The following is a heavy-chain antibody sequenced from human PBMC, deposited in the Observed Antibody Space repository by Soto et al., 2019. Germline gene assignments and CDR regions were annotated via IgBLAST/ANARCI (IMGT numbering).Heavy chain of an antibody. Sequence: PSETLSLTCTVSGGSISSYYWSWIRQPPGKGLEWIGYIYYSGSTNYNPSLKSRVTISVDTSKNQFSLKLSSVTAADTAVYYCARMSSPLSGSGSYSKGYYYYYMDVWGKGTTVTVSS. CDR2: IYYSGST. CDR3: ARMSSPLSGSGSYSKGYYYYYMDV. V-gene: IGHV4-59*12. J-gene: IGHJ6*03. CDR1: GGSISSYY. D-gene: IGHD3-10*01.